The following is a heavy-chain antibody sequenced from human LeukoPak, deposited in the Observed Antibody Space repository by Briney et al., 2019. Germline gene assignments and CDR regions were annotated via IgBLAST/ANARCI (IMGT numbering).Heavy chain of an antibody. CDR2: ISGSGGST. D-gene: IGHD3-9*01. CDR3: AKDGRYYDILTGYYPMCYFDY. J-gene: IGHJ4*02. V-gene: IGHV3-23*01. Sequence: GGSLRLSCAASGFTFSSYAMSWVRQAPGKGLEWVSAISGSGGSTYYADSVKGRFTISGDNSKNTLYLQMNSLRAEDTAVYYCAKDGRYYDILTGYYPMCYFDYWGQGTLVTVSS. CDR1: GFTFSSYA.